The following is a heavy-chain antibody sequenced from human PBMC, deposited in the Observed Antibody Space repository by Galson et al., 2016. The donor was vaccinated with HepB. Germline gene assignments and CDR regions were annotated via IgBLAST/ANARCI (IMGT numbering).Heavy chain of an antibody. CDR3: AKNKATARVWGHYYYYMDV. V-gene: IGHV3-53*01. Sequence: SLRLSCAASGFTVSSNYLSWVRQAPGKGLEWVSIVYSDGSTYYSDSVRGRFTISRDNSNNIVYLQMNSLRAEDTAVYFWAKNKATARVWGHYYYYMDVWGKGTTVTVSS. J-gene: IGHJ6*03. D-gene: IGHD3-16*01. CDR2: VYSDGST. CDR1: GFTVSSNY.